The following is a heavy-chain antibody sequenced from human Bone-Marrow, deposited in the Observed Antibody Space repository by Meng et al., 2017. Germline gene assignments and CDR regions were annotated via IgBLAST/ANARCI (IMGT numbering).Heavy chain of an antibody. J-gene: IGHJ2*01. CDR1: GYTFTSYG. CDR3: ARSVGGGKSLYWYFNL. CDR2: ISAYNGNT. V-gene: IGHV1-18*01. Sequence: ASVKVSCKASGYTFTSYGISWVRQAPGQGLEWMGWISAYNGNTNYAQKLQGRVTMTTDTSTSTAYMELRSLRSEDTAVYYCARSVGGGKSLYWYFNLWGRGTLVTVSS. D-gene: IGHD4-23*01.